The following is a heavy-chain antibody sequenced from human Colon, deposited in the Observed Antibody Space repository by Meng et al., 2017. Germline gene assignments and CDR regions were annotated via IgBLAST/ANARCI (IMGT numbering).Heavy chain of an antibody. D-gene: IGHD1-26*01. CDR2: FSHSGTT. V-gene: IGHV4-4*02. Sequence: VQLQESGPGLVKPSGTLSLTCAASSGSISSSDWWSWVRLSPGKGLEWIGEFSHSGTTNYSPSLKSRSTISVDKSKSQFSLKLSSVTAADTAVYYCARNGKWGFDYWGQGTLVTVSS. J-gene: IGHJ4*02. CDR1: SGSISSSDW. CDR3: ARNGKWGFDY.